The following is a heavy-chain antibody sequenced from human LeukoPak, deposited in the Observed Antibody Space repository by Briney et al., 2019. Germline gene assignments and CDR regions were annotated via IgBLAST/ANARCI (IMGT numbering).Heavy chain of an antibody. CDR3: ARDSEKGIYYFDN. Sequence: ASVKVSCKVSGYTFISYGISWVRQAPGQGLEWMGWISAYNGNTNYAQKLQGRVTMTRDTSINTAYMELSGLRSDDTAIYYCARDSEKGIYYFDNWGQGSLVTVSS. V-gene: IGHV1-18*01. CDR1: GYTFISYG. J-gene: IGHJ4*02. D-gene: IGHD3-10*01. CDR2: ISAYNGNT.